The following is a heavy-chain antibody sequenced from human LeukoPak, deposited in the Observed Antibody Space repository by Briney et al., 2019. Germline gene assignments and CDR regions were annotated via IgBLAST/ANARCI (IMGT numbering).Heavy chain of an antibody. Sequence: GASVKVSCKATGYTFTGYYMHWVRQAPGQGLEWMGWINPNSGGTNYAQKFQGRVTMTRDTSISTAYMELSRLRSDDTAVYYCARRMSIAARPYYFDYWGQGTLVTVSS. V-gene: IGHV1-2*02. CDR2: INPNSGGT. CDR3: ARRMSIAARPYYFDY. CDR1: GYTFTGYY. D-gene: IGHD6-6*01. J-gene: IGHJ4*02.